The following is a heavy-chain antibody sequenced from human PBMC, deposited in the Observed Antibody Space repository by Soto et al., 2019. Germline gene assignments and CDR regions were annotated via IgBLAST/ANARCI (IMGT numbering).Heavy chain of an antibody. V-gene: IGHV3-33*01. CDR3: ARDPGSSNYYYDY. CDR2: IRYDGTNT. CDR1: GFTFNVFG. Sequence: GGSLRLSCTSSGFTFNVFGMHWVRQAPGKGLEWVSVIRYDGTNTDYADSVKGRFTISRDNSKNTLYLQMNSLRAEDTAVYYCARDPGSSNYYYDYWGRGTLVTVSS. J-gene: IGHJ4*02. D-gene: IGHD2-2*01.